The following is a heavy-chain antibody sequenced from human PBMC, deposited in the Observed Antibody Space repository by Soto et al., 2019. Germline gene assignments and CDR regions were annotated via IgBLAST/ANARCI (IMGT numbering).Heavy chain of an antibody. D-gene: IGHD2-2*01. V-gene: IGHV4-30-4*01. CDR1: GGSISSGDYY. J-gene: IGHJ6*02. CDR2: IYYSGST. Sequence: SETLSLTCTVSGGSISSGDYYWSWIRQPPGKGLEWIGYIYYSGSTYYNPSLKSRVTISVDTSKNQFSLKLSSVTAADTAVYYCAKGDIVVVPAAILYYYYCMDVWGQVTTVTVS. CDR3: AKGDIVVVPAAILYYYYCMDV.